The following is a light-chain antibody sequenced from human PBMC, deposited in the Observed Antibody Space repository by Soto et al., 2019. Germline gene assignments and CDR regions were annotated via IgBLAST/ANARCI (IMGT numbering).Light chain of an antibody. J-gene: IGLJ3*02. CDR1: SSNIGAGYD. Sequence: QSVLTQPPSVSGAQGQRVTISCTGSSSNIGAGYDVHWYQQLPGTAPKLLIYGNSNRPSGVPDRFSGPNSGTSSSLAITGLQAEDEADYYCQSYDSRLSGWVFGGGTKLTLL. CDR3: QSYDSRLSGWV. CDR2: GNS. V-gene: IGLV1-40*01.